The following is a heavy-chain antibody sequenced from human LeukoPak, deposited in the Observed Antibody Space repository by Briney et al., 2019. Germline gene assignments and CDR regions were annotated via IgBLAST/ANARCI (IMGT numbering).Heavy chain of an antibody. D-gene: IGHD6-19*01. CDR1: GFTFSDYY. CDR2: IKQDGSEK. V-gene: IGHV3-7*01. CDR3: ARDPGMYSSGWYEVY. J-gene: IGHJ4*02. Sequence: GGSLRLSCAASGFTFSDYYMSWIRQAPGKGLEWVANIKQDGSEKYYVGSVKGRFTISRDNAKNSLYLQMNSLRAEDTAVYYCARDPGMYSSGWYEVYWGQGTLVTVSS.